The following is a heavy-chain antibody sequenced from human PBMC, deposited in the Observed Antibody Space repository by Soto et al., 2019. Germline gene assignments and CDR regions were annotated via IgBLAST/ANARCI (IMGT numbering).Heavy chain of an antibody. V-gene: IGHV3-30*18. D-gene: IGHD2-15*01. J-gene: IGHJ4*02. CDR2: ISYDGGSK. CDR1: GFNFSTYG. CDR3: AKEQLAMTVVVADYFDS. Sequence: QVQLVECGGGVVQPGKSLRLSCAASGFNFSTYGIHWVCQAPDNGVEWVALISYDGGSKYYGDSVKGRFIISRDNSHNTVSLQMNSLRAYDTAVYFCAKEQLAMTVVVADYFDSWGQGTLVSVSS.